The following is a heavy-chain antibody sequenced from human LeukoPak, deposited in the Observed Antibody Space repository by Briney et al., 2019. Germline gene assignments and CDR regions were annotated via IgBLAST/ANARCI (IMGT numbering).Heavy chain of an antibody. CDR3: ASYNIAAASPFDY. Sequence: SVKVSCKTSGYTFTSYYIHWVRQAPGQGLEWMGGIIPIFGTANYAQKFQGRVTITADESTSTAYMELSSLRSEDTAVYYCASYNIAAASPFDYWGQGTLVTVSS. V-gene: IGHV1-69*13. CDR1: GYTFTSYY. CDR2: IIPIFGTA. J-gene: IGHJ4*02. D-gene: IGHD6-13*01.